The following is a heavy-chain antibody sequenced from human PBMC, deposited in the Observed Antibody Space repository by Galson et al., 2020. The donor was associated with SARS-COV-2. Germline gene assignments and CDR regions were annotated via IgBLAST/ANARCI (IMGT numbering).Heavy chain of an antibody. CDR1: GYTFTSYG. Sequence: ASVKVSCKASGYTFTSYGISWVRQAPGQGLEWMGWISAYNGNTNYAQKLQGRVTMTTDTSTSTAYMELRSLRSDDTAVYYCARDGSFQLWLGQNFDYWGQGTLVTVSS. D-gene: IGHD5-18*01. CDR2: ISAYNGNT. J-gene: IGHJ4*02. CDR3: ARDGSFQLWLGQNFDY. V-gene: IGHV1-18*01.